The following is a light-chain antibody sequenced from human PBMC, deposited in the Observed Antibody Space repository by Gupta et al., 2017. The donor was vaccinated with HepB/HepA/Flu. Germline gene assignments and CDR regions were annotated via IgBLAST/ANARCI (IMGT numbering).Light chain of an antibody. CDR2: LAS. V-gene: IGKV2-28*01. CDR3: MQALQTPLT. Sequence: EIVLTQSPLSLPVSPGEPASMSCRSNQSLRHSNGDTYLDWYLQKPGQSPHLLIFLASSRASGVPDRFSGVGSATEFTLKISRVEAEDVGIYYCMQALQTPLTFGGGTKVDIK. CDR1: QSLRHSNGDTY. J-gene: IGKJ4*01.